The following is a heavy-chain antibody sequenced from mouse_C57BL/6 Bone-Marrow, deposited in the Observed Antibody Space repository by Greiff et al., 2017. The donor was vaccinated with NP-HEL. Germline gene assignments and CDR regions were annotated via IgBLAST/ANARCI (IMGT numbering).Heavy chain of an antibody. CDR2: IDPETGGT. D-gene: IGHD2-2*01. V-gene: IGHV1-15*01. J-gene: IGHJ3*01. CDR1: GYTFTDYE. CDR3: TIIYYGYDRFAY. Sequence: QVQLQQSGAELVRPGASVTLSCKASGYTFTDYEMHWVKQTPVHGLEWIGAIDPETGGTAYNQKFKGKAILTADKSSSTAYMELRSLTSEDSAVYYCTIIYYGYDRFAYWGQGTLVTVSA.